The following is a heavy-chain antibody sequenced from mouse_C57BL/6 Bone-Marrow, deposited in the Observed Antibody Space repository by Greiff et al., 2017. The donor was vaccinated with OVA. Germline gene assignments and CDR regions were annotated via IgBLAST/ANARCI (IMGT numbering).Heavy chain of an antibody. CDR1: GYTFTDYY. Sequence: EVKLQESGPVLVKPGASVKMSCKASGYTFTDYYMNWVKQSHGKSLEWIGVINPYNGGTSYNQKFKGKATLTVDKSSRTAYMELNSLTSEDSAVYYCARDWAWFAYWGQGTLVTVSA. D-gene: IGHD4-1*01. CDR3: ARDWAWFAY. CDR2: INPYNGGT. J-gene: IGHJ3*01. V-gene: IGHV1-19*01.